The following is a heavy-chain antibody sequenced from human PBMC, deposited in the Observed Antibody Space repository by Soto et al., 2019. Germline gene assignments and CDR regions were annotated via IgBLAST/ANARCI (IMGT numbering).Heavy chain of an antibody. J-gene: IGHJ4*02. V-gene: IGHV3-23*01. CDR1: GFTFSSYA. CDR2: ISGSGGST. CDR3: AKEGDFWTAPSGSFFDY. Sequence: GGSLRLSCAASGFTFSSYAMSWVRQAPGKGLEWVSAISGSGGSTYYADSVKGRFTISRANSKKTLYLQMNSLRAEDTAVYYCAKEGDFWTAPSGSFFDYWGQGTLVTVSS. D-gene: IGHD3-3*01.